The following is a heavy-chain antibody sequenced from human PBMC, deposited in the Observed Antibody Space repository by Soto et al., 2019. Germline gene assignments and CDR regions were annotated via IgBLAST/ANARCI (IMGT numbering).Heavy chain of an antibody. CDR2: INPSGGST. J-gene: IGHJ4*02. CDR3: ARDGIAVAVDH. D-gene: IGHD6-19*01. Sequence: ASVKVSCKASGYTFASYYMRWVRQAPGQGLEWMGIINPSGGSTSYAQKFQGRVTMTRDTSTSTVYMELSSLRSEDTAVYYCARDGIAVAVDHWGQGTLVTVSS. CDR1: GYTFASYY. V-gene: IGHV1-46*01.